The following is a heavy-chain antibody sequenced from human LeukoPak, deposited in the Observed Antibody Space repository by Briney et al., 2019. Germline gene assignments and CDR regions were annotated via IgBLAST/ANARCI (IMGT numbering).Heavy chain of an antibody. D-gene: IGHD6-13*01. J-gene: IGHJ4*02. CDR1: GYTFTGYC. CDR2: INPNSGGT. CDR3: ARGSRPAAAAGSTPFGY. V-gene: IGHV1-2*02. Sequence: ASVKVSCKASGYTFTGYCMHWVRQAPGQGLEWMGWINPNSGGTNYAQKFQGRVTMTRDTSISTAYMELSRLRSDDTAVYYCARGSRPAAAAGSTPFGYWGQGTLVTVSS.